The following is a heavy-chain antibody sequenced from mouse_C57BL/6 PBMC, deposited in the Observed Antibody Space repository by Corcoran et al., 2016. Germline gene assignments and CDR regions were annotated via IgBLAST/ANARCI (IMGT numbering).Heavy chain of an antibody. CDR3: AGELRAMDY. V-gene: IGHV1-53*01. Sequence: QVQLQQSGAELVKPGASVKISCKASGYAFSSYWMNWVKQRPGQGLEWIGNINPSNGGTNYNEKSKSKATLTVDKSSSTAYMQLSSLTSEDSAVYYCAGELRAMDYWGQGTSVTVSS. CDR1: GYAFSSYW. CDR2: INPSNGGT. D-gene: IGHD3-2*02. J-gene: IGHJ4*01.